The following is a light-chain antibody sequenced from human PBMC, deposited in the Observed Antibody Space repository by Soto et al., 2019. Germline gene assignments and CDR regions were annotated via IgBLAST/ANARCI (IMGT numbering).Light chain of an antibody. CDR1: QSIGDY. CDR3: QQYDIYRT. Sequence: IQLTQSPSTLSSSLGDRLTLTCRASQSIGDYLAWYQDKPGKAPRLRIYDASNLKSGVPSRFSGSGSGTEFTLTIANLQPDDFATYYCQQYDIYRTFGPGTKVDIK. V-gene: IGKV1-5*01. CDR2: DAS. J-gene: IGKJ1*01.